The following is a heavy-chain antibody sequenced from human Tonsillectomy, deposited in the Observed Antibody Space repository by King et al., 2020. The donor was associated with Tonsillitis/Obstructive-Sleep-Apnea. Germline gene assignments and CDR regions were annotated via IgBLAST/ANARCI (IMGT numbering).Heavy chain of an antibody. J-gene: IGHJ4*02. CDR2: ISHSGST. CDR3: ARGLGSEVVPTAILDGGKFFDY. CDR1: GGSFSGYY. Sequence: VQLQQWGAGLLKPSETLSLTCAVYGGSFSGYYWSWIRQPPGKGLEWIGEISHSGSTNYNPSLKSRLTISVDTSKNQFSLKLSSVTAADTAVYYCARGLGSEVVPTAILDGGKFFDYWGQGTLVTVSS. D-gene: IGHD2-2*02. V-gene: IGHV4-34*01.